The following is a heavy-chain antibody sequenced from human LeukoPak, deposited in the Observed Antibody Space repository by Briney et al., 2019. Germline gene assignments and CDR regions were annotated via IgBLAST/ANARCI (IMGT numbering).Heavy chain of an antibody. V-gene: IGHV1-8*03. J-gene: IGHJ3*02. Sequence: ASVKVSCKASGYTFTGYYMHWVRQAPGQGLEWMGWMNPNSGNTGYAQKFQGRVTITRNTSISTAYMELSSLRSEDTAVYYCARARPGYCSGGSCFPPGAFDIWGQGTMVTVSS. CDR2: MNPNSGNT. D-gene: IGHD2-15*01. CDR1: GYTFTGYY. CDR3: ARARPGYCSGGSCFPPGAFDI.